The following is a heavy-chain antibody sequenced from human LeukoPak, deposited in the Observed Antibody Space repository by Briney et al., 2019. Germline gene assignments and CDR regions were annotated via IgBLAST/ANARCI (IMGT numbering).Heavy chain of an antibody. CDR3: ARVLTVTTSRKWFDP. D-gene: IGHD4-17*01. J-gene: IGHJ5*02. V-gene: IGHV4-59*01. CDR2: IYSSGTT. CDR1: GSSISGYY. Sequence: PSETLSLTCTVSGSSISGYYWTWIRQPPGKGLEWIGYIYSSGTTVYNSTLKGRVTISVDTSKNQFSLELNSLTAADTAVYYCARVLTVTTSRKWFDPWGQGTLVTVSS.